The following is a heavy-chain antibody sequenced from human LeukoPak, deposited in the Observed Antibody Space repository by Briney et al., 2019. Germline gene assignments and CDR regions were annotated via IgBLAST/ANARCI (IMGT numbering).Heavy chain of an antibody. V-gene: IGHV1-58*01. J-gene: IGHJ4*02. D-gene: IGHD6-19*01. Sequence: GTSVKVSCKSSGFTFTTSAVQWVRQARGQRLEWIGWIVVDSGNTNYAQKFQERVTITRDMSTGTAYMELSSLISEDTAMYYGAAGSSGWCVDYWGEGTLVTVSS. CDR2: IVVDSGNT. CDR3: AAGSSGWCVDY. CDR1: GFTFTTSA.